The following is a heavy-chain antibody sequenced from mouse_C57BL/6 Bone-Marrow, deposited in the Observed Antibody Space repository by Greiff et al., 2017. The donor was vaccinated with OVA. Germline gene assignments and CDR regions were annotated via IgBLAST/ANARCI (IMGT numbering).Heavy chain of an antibody. Sequence: VHVKQSGAELVRPGASVKLSCTASGFNIKDDYMHWVKQRPEQGLEWIGWIDPENGDTEYASKFQGKATITADTSSNTAYLQLSSLTSEDTAVYYCTTGSSFEGGFAYWGQGTLVTVAA. V-gene: IGHV14-4*01. CDR3: TTGSSFEGGFAY. D-gene: IGHD1-1*01. CDR2: IDPENGDT. J-gene: IGHJ3*01. CDR1: GFNIKDDY.